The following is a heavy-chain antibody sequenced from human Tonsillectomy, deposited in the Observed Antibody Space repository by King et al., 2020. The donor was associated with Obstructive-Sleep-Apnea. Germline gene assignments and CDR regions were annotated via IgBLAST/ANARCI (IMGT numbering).Heavy chain of an antibody. J-gene: IGHJ4*02. CDR1: GYRFSYYW. D-gene: IGHD6-6*01. V-gene: IGHV5-51*01. Sequence: QLVQSGAEVKKPGESLKISCRGSGYRFSYYWIAWVRQVPGKGLEWMGIIYPDDSDTRYSPSFQGQVTISADKSISTAYLQWNTLKASASAIYFCAKCHSGSSPLDYWGPGTLVTVSS. CDR3: AKCHSGSSPLDY. CDR2: IYPDDSDT.